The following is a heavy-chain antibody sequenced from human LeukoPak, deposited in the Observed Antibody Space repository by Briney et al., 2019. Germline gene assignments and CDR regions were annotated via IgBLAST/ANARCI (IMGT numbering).Heavy chain of an antibody. J-gene: IGHJ4*02. D-gene: IGHD3-10*01. CDR2: ISWNSGSI. CDR1: GCTFDDYA. V-gene: IGHV3-9*01. CDR3: AKDISSGSYSLYYFDY. Sequence: GGSLRLSCAASGCTFDDYAMHWVRQAPGKGLEWVSGISWNSGSIGYADSVKGRFTISRDNAKNSLYLQMNSLRAEDTALYYCAKDISSGSYSLYYFDYWGQGTLVTVSS.